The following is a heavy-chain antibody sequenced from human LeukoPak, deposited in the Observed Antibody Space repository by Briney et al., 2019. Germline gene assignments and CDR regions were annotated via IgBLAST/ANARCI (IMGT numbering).Heavy chain of an antibody. V-gene: IGHV1-18*01. CDR2: ISAYNGNT. CDR1: GYTFTSYG. CDR3: ARDRGVTMVRGVIDSFDY. J-gene: IGHJ4*02. D-gene: IGHD3-10*01. Sequence: ASVKVSCKASGYTFTSYGISWVRQAPGQGLEWMGWISAYNGNTNYAQKLQGRVTMTTDTSTSTAYMELRSLRSEDTAVYYCARDRGVTMVRGVIDSFDYWGQGTLVTVSS.